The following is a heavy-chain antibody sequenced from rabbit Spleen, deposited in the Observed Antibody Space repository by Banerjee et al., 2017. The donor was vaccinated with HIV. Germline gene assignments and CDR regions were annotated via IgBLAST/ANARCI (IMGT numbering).Heavy chain of an antibody. V-gene: IGHV1S45*01. CDR3: ARDTGSSFSSYGMDL. Sequence: QEQLVESGGGLVQPGASLRLTCTASGFSFSSSDYMCWVRQAPGKGLEWISCIAGSSSGFTYSATWAKGRFTISKTSTTVTLQMTSLTVADTATYFCARDTGSSFSSYGMDLWGPGTLVTVS. CDR1: GFSFSSSDY. CDR2: IAGSSSGFT. D-gene: IGHD8-1*01. J-gene: IGHJ6*01.